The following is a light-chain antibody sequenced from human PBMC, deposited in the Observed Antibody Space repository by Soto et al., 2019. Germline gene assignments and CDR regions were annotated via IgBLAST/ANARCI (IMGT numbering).Light chain of an antibody. V-gene: IGKV3-11*01. Sequence: IVLSQSPATLSLSPGERDTLSCRASQSFGTYLGWYQQKPGQAPRLLIYHSSTRATGIPPRFSGSGSGTYFTLTISSLEPDDFAVQYGQQRSNWLYTFGQGTKREIK. CDR3: QQRSNWLYT. CDR1: QSFGTY. CDR2: HSS. J-gene: IGKJ2*01.